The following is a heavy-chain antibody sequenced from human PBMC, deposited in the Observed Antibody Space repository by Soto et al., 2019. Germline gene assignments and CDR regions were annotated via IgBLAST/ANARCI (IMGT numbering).Heavy chain of an antibody. CDR3: ARRLSGPKEEYNAYYFYGLDV. Sequence: PGESLKISCKASGYTFTTCWISWVRQIPAKGLEWMGRIDPRDSYSHYNPSFHPSLQGHVSISADTSTNTAYLHWSSLKASDTAVYYCARRLSGPKEEYNAYYFYGLDVWGQGTTVTVSS. D-gene: IGHD1-1*01. V-gene: IGHV5-10-1*01. CDR2: IDPRDSYS. CDR1: GYTFTTCW. J-gene: IGHJ6*02.